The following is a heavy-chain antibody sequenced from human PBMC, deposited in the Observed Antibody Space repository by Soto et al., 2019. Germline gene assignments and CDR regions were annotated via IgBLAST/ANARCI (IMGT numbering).Heavy chain of an antibody. CDR3: AKRSDGGSYYYPVYY. D-gene: IGHD1-26*01. CDR2: ISGSGGST. CDR1: GFTFSSYA. V-gene: IGHV3-23*01. Sequence: PVGSLRLSCAASGFTFSSYAMSWVRQAPGKGLEWVSAISGSGGSTYYADSVKGRFTISRDNSKNTLYLQMNSLRAEDTAVYYCAKRSDGGSYYYPVYYCGQGTLVTVSS. J-gene: IGHJ4*02.